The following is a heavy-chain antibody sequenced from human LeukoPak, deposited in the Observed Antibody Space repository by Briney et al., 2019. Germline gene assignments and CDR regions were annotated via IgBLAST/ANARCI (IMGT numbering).Heavy chain of an antibody. CDR1: GFTFSNYA. CDR2: ISYDGSNK. CDR3: ARDNAVTLDY. D-gene: IGHD6-19*01. Sequence: GGSLRLSCAASGFTFSNYAMHWVRQAPGKGLQWVAVISYDGSNKYYADSVKGRFTISRDNSKNTLYLQMNSLRGEDTAVYYRARDNAVTLDYWGQGTLVTVSS. J-gene: IGHJ4*02. V-gene: IGHV3-30*04.